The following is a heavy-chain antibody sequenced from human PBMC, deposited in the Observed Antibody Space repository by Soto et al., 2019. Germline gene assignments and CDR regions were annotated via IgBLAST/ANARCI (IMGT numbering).Heavy chain of an antibody. Sequence: QVQLVQSGAEVKKPGASVKISCKASGYSFTDYYIHWIRQAPGQGLEWMGWIIPNDGGTKYAQKFQDRINMTRDTSITTAYMDLSRLRSDDTAVYYCARGAFDRSGNYLAGWFDPWGQGTLVTVSS. D-gene: IGHD3-22*01. CDR2: IIPNDGGT. V-gene: IGHV1-2*02. CDR3: ARGAFDRSGNYLAGWFDP. J-gene: IGHJ5*02. CDR1: GYSFTDYY.